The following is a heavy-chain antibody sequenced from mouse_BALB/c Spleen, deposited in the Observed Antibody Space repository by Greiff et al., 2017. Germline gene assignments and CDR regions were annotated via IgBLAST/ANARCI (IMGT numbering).Heavy chain of an antibody. Sequence: QVHVKQSGAELVRPGVSVKISCKGSGYTFTDYAMHWVKQSHAKSLEWIGVISTYYGDASYNQKFKGKATMTVDKSSSTAYMELARLTSEDSAIYYCASGGVWFAYWGQGTLVTVSA. CDR3: ASGGVWFAY. V-gene: IGHV1S137*01. CDR2: ISTYYGDA. CDR1: GYTFTDYA. J-gene: IGHJ3*01.